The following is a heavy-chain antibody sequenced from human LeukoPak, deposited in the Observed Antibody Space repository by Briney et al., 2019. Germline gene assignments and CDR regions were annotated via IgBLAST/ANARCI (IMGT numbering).Heavy chain of an antibody. V-gene: IGHV3-23*01. Sequence: GGSLRPSCAASGFTFDTYALTWVRQAPGKGLEWVSVLAAGGGGIQYAESVEGRFIISRDNSKKTLYLQMNNLRAEDTAIYYCARYVPPTTMATRFFDCWGQGTLVTVSS. D-gene: IGHD4-23*01. CDR1: GFTFDTYA. J-gene: IGHJ4*02. CDR3: ARYVPPTTMATRFFDC. CDR2: LAAGGGGI.